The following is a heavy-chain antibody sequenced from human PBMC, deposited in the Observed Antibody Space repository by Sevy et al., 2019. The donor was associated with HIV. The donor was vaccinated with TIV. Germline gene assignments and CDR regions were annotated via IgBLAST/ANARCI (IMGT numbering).Heavy chain of an antibody. CDR2: FDPEDGET. Sequence: ASVKVSCKVTGYTLTGFSMHWVRQTPGKGLEWMGTFDPEDGETIYAQKFQGRVIMTEDTSADTAHMDLSILTSGDTAVYYCATTKDYYDSSGYPFDYWGQGTLVTVSS. CDR1: GYTLTGFS. V-gene: IGHV1-24*01. CDR3: ATTKDYYDSSGYPFDY. J-gene: IGHJ4*02. D-gene: IGHD3-22*01.